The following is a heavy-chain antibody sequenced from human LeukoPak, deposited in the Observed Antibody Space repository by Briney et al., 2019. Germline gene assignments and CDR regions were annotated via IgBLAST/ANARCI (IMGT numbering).Heavy chain of an antibody. CDR1: GFTFSSYS. CDR3: AREGSYGSGSYYKGG. D-gene: IGHD3-10*01. Sequence: GGSLRLSCAAPGFTFSSYSMNWVCQAPGKGLEWVSSISSSSSYIYYADSVKGRFTISRDNAKNSLYLQMNSLRAEDTAVYYCAREGSYGSGSYYKGGWGQGTLVTVSS. CDR2: ISSSSSYI. J-gene: IGHJ4*02. V-gene: IGHV3-21*01.